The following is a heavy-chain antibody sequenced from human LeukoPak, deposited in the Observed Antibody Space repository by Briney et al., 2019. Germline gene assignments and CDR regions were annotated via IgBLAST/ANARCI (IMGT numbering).Heavy chain of an antibody. CDR2: INHSGST. CDR1: GGSFSGYY. D-gene: IGHD3-10*01. CDR3: ARDYYGSGSYQENVFGY. Sequence: SETLSLTCAVYGGSFSGYYWSWIRQPPGKGLEWTGEINHSGSTNYNPSLKSRVTISVDTSKNQFSLKLSSVTAADTALYYCARDYYGSGSYQENVFGYWGQGTLVTVSS. V-gene: IGHV4-34*01. J-gene: IGHJ4*02.